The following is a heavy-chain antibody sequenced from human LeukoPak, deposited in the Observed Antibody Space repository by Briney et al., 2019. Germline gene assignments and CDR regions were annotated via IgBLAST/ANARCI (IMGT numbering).Heavy chain of an antibody. D-gene: IGHD3-3*01. CDR3: AKDPVYDFWSGYGFDY. Sequence: PGGSLRLSCAASGFTFSSYAMSWVRQAPGKGLEWVSAISGSGGSTYYADSVKGRFTISRDNSKNTLYLQMNSLRAEDTAVYYCAKDPVYDFWSGYGFDYWGQGTLVTVSS. J-gene: IGHJ4*02. V-gene: IGHV3-23*01. CDR1: GFTFSSYA. CDR2: ISGSGGST.